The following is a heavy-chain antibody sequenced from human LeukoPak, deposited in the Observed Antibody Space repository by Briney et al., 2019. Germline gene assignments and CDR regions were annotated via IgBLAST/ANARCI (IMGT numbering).Heavy chain of an antibody. D-gene: IGHD6-6*01. CDR3: ARVTRRYLSIAAHRAFDI. CDR1: GGSFSGYY. J-gene: IGHJ3*02. V-gene: IGHV4-34*01. CDR2: INHSGST. Sequence: SETLSLTCAVYGGSFSGYYRSWIRQPPGKGLEWIGEINHSGSTNYNPSLKSRVTISVDTSKNQFSLKLSSVTAADTAVYYCARVTRRYLSIAAHRAFDIWGQGTMVTVSS.